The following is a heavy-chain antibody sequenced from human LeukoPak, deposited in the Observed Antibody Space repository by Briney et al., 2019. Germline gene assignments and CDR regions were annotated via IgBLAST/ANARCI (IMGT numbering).Heavy chain of an antibody. Sequence: GGSLRLSCAASGFTFSGSVMHWVRQAPGKGLEWIPYIGIDSGNTNYADSVKGRFTISGDKAKNSLYLQMNSLRVEDTAVYYCARDYKYAFDNWGQGTLVTVSS. CDR1: GFTFSGSV. V-gene: IGHV3-48*01. J-gene: IGHJ4*02. CDR3: ARDYKYAFDN. CDR2: IGIDSGNT. D-gene: IGHD5-24*01.